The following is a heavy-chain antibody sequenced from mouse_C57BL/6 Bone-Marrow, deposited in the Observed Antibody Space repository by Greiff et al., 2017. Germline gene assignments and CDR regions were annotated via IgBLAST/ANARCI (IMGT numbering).Heavy chain of an antibody. CDR2: ILPGSGST. CDR3: ARENGNYEFAY. D-gene: IGHD2-1*01. Sequence: QVQLQQSGAELMKPGASVKLSCKATGYTFTGYWIEWVKQRPGHGLEWIGEILPGSGSTNYNEKFKGKATFTADTSSNTAYMQLSSLTTEDSAIYYCARENGNYEFAYWGQGTLVTVSA. V-gene: IGHV1-9*01. J-gene: IGHJ3*01. CDR1: GYTFTGYW.